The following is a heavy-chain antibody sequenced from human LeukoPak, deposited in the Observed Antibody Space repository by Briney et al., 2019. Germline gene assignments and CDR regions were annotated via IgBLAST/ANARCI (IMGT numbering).Heavy chain of an antibody. CDR2: ISGSGGST. Sequence: GGSLRLSCAASGFTFSSYAMSWVRQAPGKGLEWVSAISGSGGSTHYADSVKGRFTISRDNSKNTLYLQMNSLRAEDTAVYYCAKEGDGILRYFDWLPPYFDYWGQGTLVTVSS. D-gene: IGHD3-9*01. J-gene: IGHJ4*02. CDR1: GFTFSSYA. CDR3: AKEGDGILRYFDWLPPYFDY. V-gene: IGHV3-23*01.